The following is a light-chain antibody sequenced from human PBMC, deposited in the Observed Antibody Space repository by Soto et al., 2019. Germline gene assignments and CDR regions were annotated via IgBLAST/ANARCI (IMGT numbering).Light chain of an antibody. J-gene: IGKJ3*01. Sequence: DIVMTQSPDSLAVSLGERATINCKSSQSVLYSSNNKNYLAWYQQKPGQPPKLLIYWASTRESGVPDRFSGRGSGKDFTLTISSLQAEDVAVYYCQQYYSTPFFGPGTKVDIK. CDR2: WAS. CDR3: QQYYSTPF. CDR1: QSVLYSSNNKNY. V-gene: IGKV4-1*01.